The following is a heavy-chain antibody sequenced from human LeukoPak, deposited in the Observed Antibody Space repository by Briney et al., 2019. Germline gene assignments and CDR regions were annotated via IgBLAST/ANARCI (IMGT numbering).Heavy chain of an antibody. J-gene: IGHJ4*02. D-gene: IGHD6-13*01. Sequence: ASVKVSCKASGYTFTGYYMHWVRQAPGQGLEWMGWINPNSVGTNYAQKFQGRVTMTRDTSISTAYMELSRLRSDDTAVYYCARVGPGIAAAFGYWGQGTLVTVSS. CDR2: INPNSVGT. V-gene: IGHV1-2*02. CDR1: GYTFTGYY. CDR3: ARVGPGIAAAFGY.